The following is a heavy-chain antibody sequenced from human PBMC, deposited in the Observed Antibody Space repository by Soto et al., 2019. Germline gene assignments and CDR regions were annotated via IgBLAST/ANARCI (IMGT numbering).Heavy chain of an antibody. V-gene: IGHV4-34*01. D-gene: IGHD3-3*01. CDR3: ARHGITIFGVVTGMDV. Sequence: SETLSLTCAVYGGSISGYYWSWIRQPPGKGLEWIGEINHSGSTNYNPSLKSRVTISVDTSTKQFFLKLSSVTAADTAVYYCARHGITIFGVVTGMDVWGQGTTVTVSS. CDR1: GGSISGYY. CDR2: INHSGST. J-gene: IGHJ6*02.